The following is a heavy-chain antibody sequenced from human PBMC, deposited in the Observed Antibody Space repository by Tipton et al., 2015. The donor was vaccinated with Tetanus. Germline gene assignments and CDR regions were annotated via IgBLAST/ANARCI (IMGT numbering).Heavy chain of an antibody. J-gene: IGHJ4*02. Sequence: LSCAASGFTFSSYSMNWVRQAPGKGLEWVSSISSSSSYIYYADSVKGRFTISRDNAKNSLYLQMNSLRAEDTAVYYCARDLRNYYDSSGYSDYWGQGTLVTVSS. CDR3: ARDLRNYYDSSGYSDY. CDR2: ISSSSSYI. V-gene: IGHV3-21*01. CDR1: GFTFSSYS. D-gene: IGHD3-22*01.